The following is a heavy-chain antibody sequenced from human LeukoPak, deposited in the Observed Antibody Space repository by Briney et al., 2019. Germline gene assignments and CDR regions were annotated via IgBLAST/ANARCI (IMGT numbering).Heavy chain of an antibody. CDR1: GDSISSYY. V-gene: IGHV4-59*01. J-gene: IGHJ3*02. CDR3: ARDFYYDSSGYYDAFDI. D-gene: IGHD3-22*01. CDR2: IYYSGST. Sequence: SETLSLTCTVSGDSISSYYWSWIRQPPGKGLEWIGYIYYSGSTNYNPSLKSRVTISIDTSKNQFSLKLSSVTAADTAVYYCARDFYYDSSGYYDAFDIWGQGTMVTVSS.